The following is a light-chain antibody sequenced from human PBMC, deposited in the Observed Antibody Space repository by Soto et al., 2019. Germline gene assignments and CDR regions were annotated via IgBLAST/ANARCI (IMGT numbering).Light chain of an antibody. CDR1: QSISRY. J-gene: IGKJ1*01. CDR3: QQYGSSPPT. V-gene: IGKV3-20*01. CDR2: GAS. Sequence: IVLTQSPGTLSLSPGARTTLSGRASQSISRYLAWYQQNPGQGPRLLIYGASSRATGTPDRFSGSGSGTDFTLTINRLEPEGFALYYCQQYGSSPPTFGQGTKVDIK.